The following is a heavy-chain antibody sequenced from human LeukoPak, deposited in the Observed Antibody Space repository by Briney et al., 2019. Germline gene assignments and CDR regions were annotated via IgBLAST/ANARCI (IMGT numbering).Heavy chain of an antibody. D-gene: IGHD4-17*01. CDR3: ARDYGDFPAYYFDY. CDR1: GGSISSYY. J-gene: IGHJ4*02. Sequence: SETLSLTCTVSGGSISSYYWSWIRQPAGKGLEWIGRIYNSGITNYNPSLKSRVTMSMDTSMNQFPLKLRSVTAADTAVYYCARDYGDFPAYYFDYWGQGTLVTVSS. V-gene: IGHV4-4*07. CDR2: IYNSGIT.